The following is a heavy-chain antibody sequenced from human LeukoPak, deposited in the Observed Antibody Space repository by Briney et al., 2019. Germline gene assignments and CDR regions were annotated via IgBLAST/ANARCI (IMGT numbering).Heavy chain of an antibody. Sequence: GGSLGLSCAASGFTFSSYGMHWVRQAPGKGLEWVAVISHDGGNKQYADSVKGRFSISRDNATNSLYLQMNSLRAEDTAVYYCARTEALGYCSGGSCYEGVYWGQGTLVTVSS. CDR1: GFTFSSYG. CDR3: ARTEALGYCSGGSCYEGVY. J-gene: IGHJ4*02. V-gene: IGHV3-30*03. D-gene: IGHD2-15*01. CDR2: ISHDGGNK.